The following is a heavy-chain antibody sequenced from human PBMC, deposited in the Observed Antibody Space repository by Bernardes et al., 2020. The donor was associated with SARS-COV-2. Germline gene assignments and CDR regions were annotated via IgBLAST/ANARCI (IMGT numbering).Heavy chain of an antibody. J-gene: IGHJ6*02. V-gene: IGHV3-7*03. Sequence: GGAVGLSRSGPGFYFIDYLMTWVRQAPGEGPGGVANIKRDGSETYYVDSVKGRFTIARDNAKNLVFLQMNSLRAEDTAVFYCVRSAGMDVWGQGTMVTVSS. CDR3: VRSAGMDV. CDR1: GFYFIDYL. CDR2: IKRDGSET.